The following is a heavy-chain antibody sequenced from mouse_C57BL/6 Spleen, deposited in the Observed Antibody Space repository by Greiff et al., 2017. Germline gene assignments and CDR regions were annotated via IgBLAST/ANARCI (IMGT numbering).Heavy chain of an antibody. CDR2: IDPENGDT. J-gene: IGHJ3*01. CDR1: GFNIKDDY. Sequence: VQLQQSGAELVRPGASVKLSCTASGFNIKDDYMHWVKQRPEQGLEWIGWIDPENGDTEYASKFQGKATITADTSSNTAYLQLSSLTSEDTAVYCCTTTAWFAYWGQGTLVTVSA. CDR3: TTTAWFAY. V-gene: IGHV14-4*01.